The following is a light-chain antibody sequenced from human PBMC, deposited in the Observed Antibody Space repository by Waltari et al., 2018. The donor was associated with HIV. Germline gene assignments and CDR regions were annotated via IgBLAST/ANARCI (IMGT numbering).Light chain of an antibody. CDR1: NSDVGAYDY. Sequence: GAPGQSVSFSCTGTNSDVGAYDYVSWYQQHPGKAPKLIIYEINKRPSGVPDRFSGSKSGNTASLTVSGLQAEDEGAYYCSSYAGNTYFVVFGGGTKLTVL. V-gene: IGLV2-8*01. J-gene: IGLJ2*01. CDR2: EIN. CDR3: SSYAGNTYFVV.